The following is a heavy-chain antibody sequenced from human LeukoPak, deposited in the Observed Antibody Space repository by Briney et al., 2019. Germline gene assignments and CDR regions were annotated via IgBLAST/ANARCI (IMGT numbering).Heavy chain of an antibody. CDR1: GFTFSSSW. V-gene: IGHV3-7*03. D-gene: IGHD3-10*01. Sequence: GGSLRLSCAASGFTFSSSWMSWVRQPPGKGLEWVANIKVDGSGKYYVDSVKGRFTISRDNAKNSLYLQMNSLRAEGTAVYYCTRYYSGSGKNDYWGQGTLVTVSS. J-gene: IGHJ4*02. CDR3: TRYYSGSGKNDY. CDR2: IKVDGSGK.